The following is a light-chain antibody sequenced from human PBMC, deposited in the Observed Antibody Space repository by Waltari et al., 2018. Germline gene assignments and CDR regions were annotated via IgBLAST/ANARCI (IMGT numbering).Light chain of an antibody. Sequence: NFMLTQPHSVSESPGKTVTISCTRNSGDIVGDYVQWYQQRPDSAPTTVIYEDDQRPSGVPDRFSGSIDTSNSASLTISRLRTEDEADYYCQSYDNNIVLFGGGTKLTVL. CDR3: QSYDNNIVL. CDR2: EDD. CDR1: SGDIVGDY. V-gene: IGLV6-57*03. J-gene: IGLJ2*01.